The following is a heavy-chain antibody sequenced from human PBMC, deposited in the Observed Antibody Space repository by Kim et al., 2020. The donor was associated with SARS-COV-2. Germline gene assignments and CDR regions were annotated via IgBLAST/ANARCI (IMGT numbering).Heavy chain of an antibody. J-gene: IGHJ6*02. CDR3: ARYSGSYYSFGYGMDV. Sequence: SETLSLTCTVSGGSISSYYWSWIRQPPGKGLEWIGYIYYSGSTNYNPSLKSRVTISVDTSKNQFSLKLSSVTAADTAVYYCARYSGSYYSFGYGMDVWGQGTTVTVSS. CDR1: GGSISSYY. CDR2: IYYSGST. D-gene: IGHD1-26*01. V-gene: IGHV4-59*13.